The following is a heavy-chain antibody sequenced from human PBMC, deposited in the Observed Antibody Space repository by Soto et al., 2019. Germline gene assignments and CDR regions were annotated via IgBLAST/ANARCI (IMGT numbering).Heavy chain of an antibody. V-gene: IGHV2-5*02. J-gene: IGHJ4*01. CDR3: AHRLPLFCANPRCPGGYDY. Sequence: SGRTLVNPTQTLTLTCSFSGFSLNTHGVGVGWIRQPPGKALEWLALVYWDGDRRYSPSLRSRLALTTDTSKNQVVLTMTDMDPVDTATYYCAHRLPLFCANPRCPGGYDYWGLATLVTGSS. CDR1: GFSLNTHGVG. CDR2: VYWDGDR. D-gene: IGHD2-8*01.